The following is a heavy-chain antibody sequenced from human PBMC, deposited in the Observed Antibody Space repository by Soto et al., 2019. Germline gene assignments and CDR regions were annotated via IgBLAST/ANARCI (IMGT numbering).Heavy chain of an antibody. D-gene: IGHD5-12*01. V-gene: IGHV3-15*01. CDR3: TTKVRRGYSGYENYYYYYMDV. J-gene: IGHJ6*03. CDR1: GFTFSNAW. Sequence: GGSLRLSCAASGFTFSNAWMSWVRQAPGKGLEWVGRIKSKTDGGTTDYAAPVKGRFTISRDDSKNTLYLQMNSLKTEDTAVYYCTTKVRRGYSGYENYYYYYMDVWGKGTTVTVSS. CDR2: IKSKTDGGTT.